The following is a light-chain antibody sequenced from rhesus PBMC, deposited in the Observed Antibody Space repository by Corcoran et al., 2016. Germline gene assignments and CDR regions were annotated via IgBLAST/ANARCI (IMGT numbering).Light chain of an antibody. V-gene: IGKV1-69*01. CDR2: RAS. Sequence: DIQMTQSPSSLSASVGDRVTITCRASQGISNWLAWYQQKPGKAPKLLIYRASNLETGVPSRVSGSGSGTGFTLTISGLQPKEIETYYCPPHDHSPPTFGQGTKVEIK. CDR3: PPHDHSPPT. CDR1: QGISNW. J-gene: IGKJ1*01.